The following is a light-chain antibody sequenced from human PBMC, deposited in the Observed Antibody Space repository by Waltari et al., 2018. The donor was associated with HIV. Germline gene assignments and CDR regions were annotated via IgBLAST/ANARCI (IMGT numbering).Light chain of an antibody. J-gene: IGLJ3*02. CDR2: EVS. Sequence: QFALTQPASVSGSPGQSITVSCTGTTSDIGYYNYVSWYQQHPGKAPKLIIYEVSNRPSVVSNRFSGSKSGNTASLTISGLQAEDEADYFCSSLTNSATLSVLFGGGTKLTVL. CDR3: SSLTNSATLSVL. CDR1: TSDIGYYNY. V-gene: IGLV2-14*01.